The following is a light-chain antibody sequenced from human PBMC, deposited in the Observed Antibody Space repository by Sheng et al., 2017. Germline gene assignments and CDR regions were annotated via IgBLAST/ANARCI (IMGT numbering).Light chain of an antibody. J-gene: IGLJ2*01. CDR3: QAWDKSTETVV. Sequence: SYELTQPPSLSVSPGQTASITCSGEKLGDRYTSWYQQKAGQSPLLVIYQDNRRPSGIPERFSGSNSGNTATLTISGTQALGEAAYYCQAWDKSTETVVFGGGTKLTVL. CDR1: KLGDRY. CDR2: QDN. V-gene: IGLV3-1*01.